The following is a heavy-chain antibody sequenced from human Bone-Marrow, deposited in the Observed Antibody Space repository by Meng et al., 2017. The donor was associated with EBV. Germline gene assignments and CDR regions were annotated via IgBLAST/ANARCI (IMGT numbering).Heavy chain of an antibody. V-gene: IGHV3-30*18. Sequence: QVQLGEAGGGVVQPGRSQSISCEASGFTFDRYGMHWVRQAPGKGLEWVALIAYDGRSTFYADSVKGRFTISRDNSENTLYLQMNSLTTEDTAVYYCAKDLSRITEASDYWGQGILVTVSS. D-gene: IGHD6-19*01. CDR1: GFTFDRYG. CDR3: AKDLSRITEASDY. CDR2: IAYDGRST. J-gene: IGHJ4*02.